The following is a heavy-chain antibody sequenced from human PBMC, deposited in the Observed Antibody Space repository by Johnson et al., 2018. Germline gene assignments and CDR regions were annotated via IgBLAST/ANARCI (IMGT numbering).Heavy chain of an antibody. CDR2: IYYSGST. V-gene: IGHV4-59*01. J-gene: IGHJ6*02. Sequence: QVQLQESGPGLVKPSETLSLSCTVSGGSISTYSWSWIRQPPGKRLEWIGYIYYSGSTNYNPSLKSRVTISVDTSKNQFSLKLTSVTAADTAVYSCARELRHGDYSYYYGMDVWGQGTTVTVSS. CDR3: ARELRHGDYSYYYGMDV. CDR1: GGSISTYS. D-gene: IGHD4-17*01.